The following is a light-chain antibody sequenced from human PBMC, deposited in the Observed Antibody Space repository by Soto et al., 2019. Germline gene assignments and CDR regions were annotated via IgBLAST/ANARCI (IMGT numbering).Light chain of an antibody. CDR1: QSVSSS. Sequence: EIVLTQSPAHLSLSPGERATLSCRASQSVSSSLAWYQQKPGQAPGLLICGASSRATGIPDRFSGSGSGTDFTLTISRLEPEDFAVYYCQQYGSSPRTFGQGTKVDIK. J-gene: IGKJ1*01. CDR3: QQYGSSPRT. CDR2: GAS. V-gene: IGKV3-20*01.